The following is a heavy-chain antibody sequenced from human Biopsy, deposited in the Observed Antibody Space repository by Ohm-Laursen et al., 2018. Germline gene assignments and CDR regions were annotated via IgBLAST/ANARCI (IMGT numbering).Heavy chain of an antibody. D-gene: IGHD1-14*01. CDR2: IYTSGIT. J-gene: IGHJ5*02. CDR1: GGSLSSYS. V-gene: IGHV4-4*07. Sequence: SDTPSLTCTVSGGSLSSYSWSWIRQPAGKGLEWIGQIYTSGITNYNPSLKSRVTMSVDTSKNKFPLRVSSVTAAATAVYYCARDRDRRGWFDPWGQGTLVTVSS. CDR3: ARDRDRRGWFDP.